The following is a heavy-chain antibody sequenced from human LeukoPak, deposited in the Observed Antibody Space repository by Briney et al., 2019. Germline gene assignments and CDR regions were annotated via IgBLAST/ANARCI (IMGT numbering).Heavy chain of an antibody. J-gene: IGHJ4*02. D-gene: IGHD1-26*01. CDR1: GYTFTSYY. V-gene: IGHV1-2*06. CDR2: INPNSGGT. CDR3: ASAGLSGSYTIFDY. Sequence: ASVKVSCKASGYTFTSYYMHWVRQAPGQGLEWMGRINPNSGGTNYAQKFQGRVTMTRDTSISTAYMELSRLRSDDTAVYYCASAGLSGSYTIFDYWGQGTLVTVSS.